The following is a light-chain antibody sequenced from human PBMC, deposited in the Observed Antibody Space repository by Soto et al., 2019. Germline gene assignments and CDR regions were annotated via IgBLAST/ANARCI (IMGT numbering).Light chain of an antibody. Sequence: QSALTQPASVSGSPGQSITISCTGTSRDVGIYNLVSWYQLHPGKVPKLIIYEDTKRPSGISSRFSGSESGITAFLTISGLQAEDEADYYCCSYAGSSTYAFGTGTKVTVL. J-gene: IGLJ1*01. V-gene: IGLV2-23*01. CDR2: EDT. CDR3: CSYAGSSTYA. CDR1: SRDVGIYNL.